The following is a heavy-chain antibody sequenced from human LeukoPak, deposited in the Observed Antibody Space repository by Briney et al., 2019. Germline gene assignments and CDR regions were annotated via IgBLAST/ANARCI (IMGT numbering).Heavy chain of an antibody. D-gene: IGHD6-13*01. Sequence: SETLSLTCAVYGGSFSGYYWSRIREPPGKGLEWTGDINHSGSTNYNPSLKSRVTISVDTSKNQFSLKLSSVTAADTAVYYCAREVRSSSWLTTGLYGMDVWGQGTTVTVSS. V-gene: IGHV4-34*01. CDR3: AREVRSSSWLTTGLYGMDV. J-gene: IGHJ6*02. CDR2: INHSGST. CDR1: GGSFSGYY.